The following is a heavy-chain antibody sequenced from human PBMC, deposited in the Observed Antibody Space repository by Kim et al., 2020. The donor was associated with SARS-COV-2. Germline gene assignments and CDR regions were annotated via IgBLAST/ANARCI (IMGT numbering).Heavy chain of an antibody. CDR2: IYTSGGT. D-gene: IGHD1-7*01. CDR3: ARGGPNWNYARLDY. V-gene: IGHV3-66*01. Sequence: GGSLRLSCAASGFSVSRNYMTWVRQAPGKGLEWVSVIYTSGGTYYADSVKGRFTISRDNSKNTLYLQMNSLRAEDTAVYSCARGGPNWNYARLDYWGQGTLPPVSS. J-gene: IGHJ4*02. CDR1: GFSVSRNY.